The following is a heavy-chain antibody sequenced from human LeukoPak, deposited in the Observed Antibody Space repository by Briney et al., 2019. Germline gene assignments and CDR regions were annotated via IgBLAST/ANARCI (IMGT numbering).Heavy chain of an antibody. CDR1: GYTFTSYD. V-gene: IGHV1-8*01. D-gene: IGHD3-9*01. CDR3: ARVDPLYDILTGYSGYYYMDV. CDR2: MNPNSGNT. J-gene: IGHJ6*03. Sequence: ASVKVSCKASGYTFTSYDINWVRQATGQGLEWMGWMNPNSGNTGYAQKFQGRVTMTRNTSISTAYMELSSLRSEDTAVYYCARVDPLYDILTGYSGYYYMDVWGKGTTVTISS.